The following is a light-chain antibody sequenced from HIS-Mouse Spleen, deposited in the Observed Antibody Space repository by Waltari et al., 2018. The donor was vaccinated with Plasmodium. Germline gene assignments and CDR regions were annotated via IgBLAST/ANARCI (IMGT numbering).Light chain of an antibody. Sequence: SYELTQPPSVSVSPGQTARITCSGAALPKKYAYGYQQKSGQAPVLVIYEDSNRPSGIPERFSGSSSGTMATLTISGAQVEDEADYYCYSTDSSGNHRVFGGGTKLTVL. CDR1: ALPKKY. CDR3: YSTDSSGNHRV. V-gene: IGLV3-10*01. J-gene: IGLJ3*02. CDR2: EDS.